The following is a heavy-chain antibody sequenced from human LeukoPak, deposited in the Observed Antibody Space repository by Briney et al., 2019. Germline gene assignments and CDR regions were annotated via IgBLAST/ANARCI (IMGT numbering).Heavy chain of an antibody. D-gene: IGHD3-10*01. Sequence: ASVKVSCKASGGTFSSYAISWVRQAPGQGLEWMGRIIPILGIANYAQKFQGRGTITADKSTSTAYMALSSLRSEDTAVYYCAREPNVLLWFGEKFDPWGQGTLVTVSS. V-gene: IGHV1-69*04. J-gene: IGHJ5*02. CDR3: AREPNVLLWFGEKFDP. CDR1: GGTFSSYA. CDR2: IIPILGIA.